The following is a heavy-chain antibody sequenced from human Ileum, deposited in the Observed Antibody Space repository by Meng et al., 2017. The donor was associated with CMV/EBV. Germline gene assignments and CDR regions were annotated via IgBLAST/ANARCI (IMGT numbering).Heavy chain of an antibody. CDR1: GFTFGDCA. Sequence: GESMMISCSASGFTFGDCAMNWVRQAPGRGLEWIGFIRSKGYGGTTDYAASVKGRFTISRDDSKSIAYLQMNSLKTEDTAVYYCSNTRAGNYYYGMDVWGQGTSVTVSS. J-gene: IGHJ6*02. D-gene: IGHD3-10*01. V-gene: IGHV3-49*04. CDR2: IRSKGYGGTT. CDR3: SNTRAGNYYYGMDV.